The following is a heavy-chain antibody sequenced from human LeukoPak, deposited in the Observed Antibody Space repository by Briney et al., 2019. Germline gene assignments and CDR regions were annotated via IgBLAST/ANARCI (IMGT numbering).Heavy chain of an antibody. V-gene: IGHV4-34*01. J-gene: IGHJ4*02. CDR3: ARDPCSSINCPLRF. Sequence: PSETLSLTCAVSGGSLSGSYCTWVRQSPGEGLEWIGEINHSGRTNYNPSLQSRVTISLDTTRSQFSLILRSVTDADTAVYYCARDPCSSINCPLRFWGQGTLVAVSS. CDR1: GGSLSGSY. D-gene: IGHD2-2*01. CDR2: INHSGRT.